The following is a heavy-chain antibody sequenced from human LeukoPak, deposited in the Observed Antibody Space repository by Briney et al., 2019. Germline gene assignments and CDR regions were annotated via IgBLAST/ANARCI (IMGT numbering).Heavy chain of an antibody. CDR2: IFYSGST. D-gene: IGHD4-17*01. V-gene: IGHV4-39*01. J-gene: IGHJ4*02. CDR1: GGSVSSSSYY. CDR3: ARSTVTTWVGDFDY. Sequence: SETLSLTCTVSGGSVSSSSYYWGWNRQPPGKGLEWIGSIFYSGSTYYNPSLQSRVTISIDTSKNQFSLKLSSETAADTAVYYCARSTVTTWVGDFDYWGQGTLVTVSS.